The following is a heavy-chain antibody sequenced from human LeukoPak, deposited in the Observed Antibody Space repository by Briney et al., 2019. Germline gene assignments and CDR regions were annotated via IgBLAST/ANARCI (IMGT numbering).Heavy chain of an antibody. CDR3: ARDFNWAFDY. CDR2: ISHDGNTG. J-gene: IGHJ4*02. CDR1: KFMFSAYN. D-gene: IGHD3-16*01. V-gene: IGHV3-30-3*01. Sequence: GRSLRLSCAASKFMFSAYNMHWVRQVPGKGLEWLAIISHDGNTGHYADSVKGRFTISRDNSKDTVDLQMNSLRADDTAVYYCARDFNWAFDYWGQGTLVTVSS.